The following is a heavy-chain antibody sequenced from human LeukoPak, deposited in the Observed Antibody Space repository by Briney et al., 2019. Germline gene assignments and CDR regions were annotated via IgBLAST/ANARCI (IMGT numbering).Heavy chain of an antibody. J-gene: IGHJ5*02. CDR1: GDSVSSNSAA. V-gene: IGHV6-1*01. CDR2: TYYRSKWYN. CDR3: ARDSQGVGYSSSWLYNWFDP. Sequence: SQTLSLTCAISGDSVSSNSAAWNWIRQSPSRGLEWLGRTYYRSKWYNDYAVSVKSRITINPGTSKNQFSLQLNSVTPEDTAVYYCARDSQGVGYSSSWLYNWFDPWGQGTLVTVSS. D-gene: IGHD6-13*01.